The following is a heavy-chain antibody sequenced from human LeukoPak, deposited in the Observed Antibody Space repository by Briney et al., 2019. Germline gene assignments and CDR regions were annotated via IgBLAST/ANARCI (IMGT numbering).Heavy chain of an antibody. V-gene: IGHV1-2*02. CDR1: GYSFTDYH. J-gene: IGHJ5*01. D-gene: IGHD3-3*01. CDR2: INPSRGDT. CDR3: ARGDYSNGYPYQIDS. Sequence: ASVRVSCKASGYSFTDYHINWVRQAPGQGLEWMGWINPSRGDTRYAQKFQDRVTMTRDTPITTAFLDLSSLTSDDTAVYYCARGDYSNGYPYQIDSWGQGTLVTVSS.